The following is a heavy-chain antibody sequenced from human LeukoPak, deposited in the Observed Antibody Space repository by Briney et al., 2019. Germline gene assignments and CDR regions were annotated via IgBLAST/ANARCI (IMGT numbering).Heavy chain of an antibody. CDR3: ASQLAGGHDY. D-gene: IGHD1-1*01. J-gene: IGHJ4*02. Sequence: SETLSLTCTVSGGSISSGDYYWSWIRQPPGKGLEWIGYIYYSGSTNYNPSLKSRVTISVDTSKNQFSLKLSSVTAADTAVYYCASQLAGGHDYWGQGTLVTVSS. CDR1: GGSISSGDYY. V-gene: IGHV4-61*08. CDR2: IYYSGST.